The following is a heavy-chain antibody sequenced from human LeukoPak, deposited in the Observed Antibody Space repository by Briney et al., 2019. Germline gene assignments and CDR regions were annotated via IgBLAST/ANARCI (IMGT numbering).Heavy chain of an antibody. D-gene: IGHD2-15*01. CDR3: ARDDIVVVVPAGDYYYYMDV. Sequence: GGSLRLSCAASRFTFSNYTMNWVRQAPGKGLEWVSSISGSSSYIYYADSVKGRFTISRDNAKNSLYLQMNSLRAEDTAVYYCARDDIVVVVPAGDYYYYMDVWGKGTTVTVSS. CDR2: ISGSSSYI. J-gene: IGHJ6*03. CDR1: RFTFSNYT. V-gene: IGHV3-21*01.